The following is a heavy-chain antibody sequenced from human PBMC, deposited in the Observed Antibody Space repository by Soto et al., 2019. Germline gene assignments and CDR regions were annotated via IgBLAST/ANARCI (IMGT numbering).Heavy chain of an antibody. J-gene: IGHJ4*02. CDR2: INAGNGNT. D-gene: IGHD3-22*01. CDR1: GYTFTSYA. V-gene: IGHV1-3*01. CDR3: AREGEGDYDSSGYYYGAFDY. Sequence: QVQLVQSGAEVKKPGASVKVSCKASGYTFTSYAMHWVRQAPGQRLEWMGWINAGNGNTKYSQKFQGRVTITRDTSASTAYMELSSLRSEDTAVYYCAREGEGDYDSSGYYYGAFDYWGQGTLVTVSS.